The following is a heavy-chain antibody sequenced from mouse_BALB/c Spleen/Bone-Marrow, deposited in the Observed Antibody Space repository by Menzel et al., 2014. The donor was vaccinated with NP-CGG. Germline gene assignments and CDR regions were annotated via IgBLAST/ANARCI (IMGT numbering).Heavy chain of an antibody. CDR2: IYPGDGET. J-gene: IGHJ2*01. D-gene: IGHD2-10*02. CDR3: ARKYGDY. V-gene: IGHV1-80*01. CDR1: GYPFSSYW. Sequence: VKLMESGAELVRPGSSVKISCKASGYPFSSYWMSWVKQRPGQGLEWIGQIYPGDGETNYNGKFKGNVTLTADKSSSTAYMQLISLTSEDSAVYFCARKYGDYWGQGTTLTVSS.